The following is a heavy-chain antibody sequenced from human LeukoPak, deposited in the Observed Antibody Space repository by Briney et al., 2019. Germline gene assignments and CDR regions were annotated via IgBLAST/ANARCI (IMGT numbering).Heavy chain of an antibody. CDR1: GFTFSSYA. CDR3: ARHGADY. D-gene: IGHD4/OR15-4a*01. J-gene: IGHJ4*02. V-gene: IGHV4-39*01. CDR2: IYYSGST. Sequence: PGGSLRLSCAASGFTFSSYAMSWVRQAPGKGLEWIGNIYYSGSTYYNPSLKSRVTISVDTSKNQFSLKLSSVTAADTAVYYCARHGADYWGQGTLVTVSS.